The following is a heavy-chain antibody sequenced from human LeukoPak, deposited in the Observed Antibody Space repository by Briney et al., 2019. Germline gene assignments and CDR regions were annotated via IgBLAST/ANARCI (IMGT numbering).Heavy chain of an antibody. Sequence: PSETLSLTCAVYGGSFSGYYWSWIRQPPGKGLEWIGEINHSGSTNYGPSLKSRVTISVDTSKKQISLKLSSVTAADTAVYYCVKGHYYGSGTPTFDYWGQGTLVTVSS. D-gene: IGHD3-10*01. CDR1: GGSFSGYY. CDR3: VKGHYYGSGTPTFDY. CDR2: INHSGST. V-gene: IGHV4-34*01. J-gene: IGHJ4*02.